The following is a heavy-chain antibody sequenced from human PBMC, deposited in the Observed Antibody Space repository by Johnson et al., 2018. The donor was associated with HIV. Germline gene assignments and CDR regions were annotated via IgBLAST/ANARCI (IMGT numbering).Heavy chain of an antibody. Sequence: QVRLVESGGGVVQPGRSLRLSCAASGFTFSSYVMHWVHQAPGKGLEWVAVMWFDGSNKYYADSVRGRFTISRDNSKNTLFLQMNSLIVGDTAVYFCTRDLRTLAFDIWGKGTMVTVSS. D-gene: IGHD1-1*01. CDR1: GFTFSSYV. J-gene: IGHJ3*02. V-gene: IGHV3-33*01. CDR3: TRDLRTLAFDI. CDR2: MWFDGSNK.